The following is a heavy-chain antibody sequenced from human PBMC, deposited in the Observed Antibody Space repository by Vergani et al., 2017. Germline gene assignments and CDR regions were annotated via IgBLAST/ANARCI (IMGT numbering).Heavy chain of an antibody. Sequence: EVQLVESGGGLVQPGGSLRLSCAASGFTFSSYWMSWVRQAPGKGLEWVANIKQDGSEKYYVDSVKGRFTISRDNSKNTLYLQMNSLRAEDTAVYYCATEAMGYGMDVWGQGTTVTVSS. D-gene: IGHD5-18*01. V-gene: IGHV3-7*03. J-gene: IGHJ6*02. CDR1: GFTFSSYW. CDR2: IKQDGSEK. CDR3: ATEAMGYGMDV.